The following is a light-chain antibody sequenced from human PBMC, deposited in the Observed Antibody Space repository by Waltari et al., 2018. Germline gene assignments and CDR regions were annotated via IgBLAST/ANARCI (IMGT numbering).Light chain of an antibody. Sequence: QSALTQPASVSGSPGQSITISCTGTSSDVGAYNYVSWYQQHPGKAPKLMIYEVGNRPSGVSKRVSGSKSGNTASLTISGLQAEDEADYYCSSYTSSSTLVVFGGGTKLTVL. V-gene: IGLV2-14*01. CDR1: SSDVGAYNY. CDR2: EVG. J-gene: IGLJ2*01. CDR3: SSYTSSSTLVV.